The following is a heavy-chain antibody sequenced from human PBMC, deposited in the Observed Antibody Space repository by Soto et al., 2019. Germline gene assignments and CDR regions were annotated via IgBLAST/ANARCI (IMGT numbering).Heavy chain of an antibody. CDR1: GGSFSGYY. CDR3: ASPITTEDALDI. D-gene: IGHD4-17*01. J-gene: IGHJ3*02. Sequence: PSETLSLTCAVYGGSFSGYYWSWIRQPPGKGLEWIGEINHSGSTNYNPSLKSRVTISVDTSKNQFSLKLSSVSAADTAVYYCASPITTEDALDIWGQGTMVTVSS. CDR2: INHSGST. V-gene: IGHV4-34*01.